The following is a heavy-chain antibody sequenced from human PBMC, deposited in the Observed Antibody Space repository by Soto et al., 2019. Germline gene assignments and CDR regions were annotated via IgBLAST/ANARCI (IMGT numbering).Heavy chain of an antibody. D-gene: IGHD1-26*01. J-gene: IGHJ4*02. CDR3: TRAAIRVDLLEY. Sequence: QVQLVESGGGVVQPGLSLRLSGAASGFTFNNYGMHWVRQAPGKGLEWVAFIWHDGSNKCYADSVKGRFTISRDTSKNTVNLQMNSLRVEDTAVYYCTRAAIRVDLLEYWGQGTQVTVSS. V-gene: IGHV3-33*01. CDR2: IWHDGSNK. CDR1: GFTFNNYG.